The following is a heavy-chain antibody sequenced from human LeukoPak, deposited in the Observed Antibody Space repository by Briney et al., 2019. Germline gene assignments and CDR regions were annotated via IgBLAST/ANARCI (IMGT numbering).Heavy chain of an antibody. J-gene: IGHJ4*02. CDR1: GFTFSSYV. D-gene: IGHD6-13*01. V-gene: IGHV3-30*18. CDR3: AKRGGLSAAGSYYFDY. Sequence: GGSMTLSCAASGFTFSSYVMHCVSQAPGKGLERVADISYDGSNKYYADSVKGRFTISRDNSKNTLYLQMNSLRAEDTAVYYCAKRGGLSAAGSYYFDYWGQGTLVTVAT. CDR2: ISYDGSNK.